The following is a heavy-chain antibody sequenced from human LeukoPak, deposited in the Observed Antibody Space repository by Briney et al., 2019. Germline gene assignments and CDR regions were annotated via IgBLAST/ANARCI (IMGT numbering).Heavy chain of an antibody. J-gene: IGHJ4*02. Sequence: RAGGSLRLSCAASGFTFTYYWMHWVRQAPGKGLVWVARINGDGSSTNYADSVKGRFTISRDNAKNTLYLQMNSLRAEDTAVYYCANDDFGASGLPDYWGQGTLVTVSS. CDR3: ANDDFGASGLPDY. CDR1: GFTFTYYW. CDR2: INGDGSST. V-gene: IGHV3-74*01. D-gene: IGHD4-17*01.